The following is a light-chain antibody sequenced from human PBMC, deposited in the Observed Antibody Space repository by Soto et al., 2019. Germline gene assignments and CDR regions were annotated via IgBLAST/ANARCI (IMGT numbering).Light chain of an antibody. CDR3: QQYGISTRT. Sequence: EVVLTHSPGTLSLSPGERATLSCRASQSVSSSYLAWYQQKPGQAPRLLIYGASSRATGIPDRFSGSGSGTDFTLTISRLEPEDFAVYYCQQYGISTRTFGQGTKVDI. J-gene: IGKJ1*01. CDR1: QSVSSSY. V-gene: IGKV3-20*01. CDR2: GAS.